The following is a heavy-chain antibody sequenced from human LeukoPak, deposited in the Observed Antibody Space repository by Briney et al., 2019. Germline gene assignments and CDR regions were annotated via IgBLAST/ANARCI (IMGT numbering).Heavy chain of an antibody. V-gene: IGHV3-7*05. CDR3: ARDGSGSRLAQVYYYYGMDV. J-gene: IGHJ6*02. D-gene: IGHD3-10*01. Sequence: VKPGGSLRLSCAASGFNFGSFWTSWVRQAPGKGLEWVANIDQDGSEKYYVDSVKGRFIISRDNAKSSLNLQMNSLRAEDTAVYYCARDGSGSRLAQVYYYYGMDVWGQGTTVTVSS. CDR2: IDQDGSEK. CDR1: GFNFGSFW.